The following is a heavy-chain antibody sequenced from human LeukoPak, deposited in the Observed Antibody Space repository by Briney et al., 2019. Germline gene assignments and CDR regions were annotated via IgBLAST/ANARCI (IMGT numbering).Heavy chain of an antibody. D-gene: IGHD3-22*01. J-gene: IGHJ4*02. V-gene: IGHV1-58*01. CDR1: GFTFTSTA. Sequence: ASVTVSCKASGFTFTSTAVQWVRQARGQRLEWIGWILVGSGNTNYAQMFQERVTLTWDVSTSTAYMVLSSLRSEDTAIYYCTKLLGSGYYWGVDYWGQGTLVTVSS. CDR2: ILVGSGNT. CDR3: TKLLGSGYYWGVDY.